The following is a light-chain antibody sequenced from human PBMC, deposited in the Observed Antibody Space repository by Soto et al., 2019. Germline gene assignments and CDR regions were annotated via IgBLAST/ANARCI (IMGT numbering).Light chain of an antibody. CDR1: SSDVGGYDY. Sequence: QSVLAQPPSPSGSPGQSVTISCTGTSSDVGGYDYVSWYQQHPGKAPKLMIYEVTIRPSGVSDRFSGSKSGNTASLTVSGLQAEDEADYYCSSYTGGNPSYVFGTGTKVTVL. J-gene: IGLJ1*01. CDR2: EVT. CDR3: SSYTGGNPSYV. V-gene: IGLV2-8*01.